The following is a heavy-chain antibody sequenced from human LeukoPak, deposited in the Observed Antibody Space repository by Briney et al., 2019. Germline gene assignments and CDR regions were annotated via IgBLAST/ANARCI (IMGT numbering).Heavy chain of an antibody. CDR2: VYTSGST. CDR1: GGSISTYY. D-gene: IGHD3/OR15-3a*01. CDR3: ARDWTGFYTSGNPLVYFDN. V-gene: IGHV4-4*07. J-gene: IGHJ4*02. Sequence: KPSETLSLTCTVSGGSISTYYWSWIRQPAGKGLEWIGRVYTSGSTNFNPSLKSRVTMSVDTSKNQFSLKVSSVTAADTAVYYCARDWTGFYTSGNPLVYFDNWGQGILITVSS.